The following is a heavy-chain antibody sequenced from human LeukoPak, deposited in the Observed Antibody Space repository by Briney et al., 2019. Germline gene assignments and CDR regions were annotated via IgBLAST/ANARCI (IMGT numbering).Heavy chain of an antibody. CDR3: ARGKKYSSSFNWFDP. V-gene: IGHV1-69*05. Sequence: ASVTVSCKASGGTFSSYAISWVRQAPGQGLEWMGGIIPIFGTANYAQKFQGRVTITTDESTSTAYMELSSLRSEDTAVYYCARGKKYSSSFNWFDPWGQGTLSPSPQ. D-gene: IGHD6-6*01. CDR2: IIPIFGTA. CDR1: GGTFSSYA. J-gene: IGHJ5*02.